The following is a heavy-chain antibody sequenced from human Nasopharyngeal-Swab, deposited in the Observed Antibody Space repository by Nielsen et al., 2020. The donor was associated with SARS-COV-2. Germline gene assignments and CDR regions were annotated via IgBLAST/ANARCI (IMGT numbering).Heavy chain of an antibody. D-gene: IGHD7-27*01. V-gene: IGHV3-11*04. CDR2: ISSSGGTI. J-gene: IGHJ4*02. CDR3: ARDQANWDFDY. Sequence: GESLKISCAASGFTFSDYYMSWIRQAQGKGLEYISYISSSGGTIYYGDSMKGRFTISRDNAKNSLYLQMNSLRAEDTAVYYCARDQANWDFDYWGQGTLVTVSS. CDR1: GFTFSDYY.